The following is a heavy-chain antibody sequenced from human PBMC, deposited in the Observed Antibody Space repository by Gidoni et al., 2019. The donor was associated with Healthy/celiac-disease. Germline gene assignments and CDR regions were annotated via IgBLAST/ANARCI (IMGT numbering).Heavy chain of an antibody. CDR1: GFTFSSYG. CDR2: ISYDGSNK. Sequence: QVQLVESGGGVVQPGRSLRLSCAASGFTFSSYGRHWVRQAPGKGLEWVAVISYDGSNKYYADSVKGRFTISRDNSKNTLYLQMNSLRAEDTAVYYCAKDAGGPLAAAGSEGFDYWGQGTLVTVSS. D-gene: IGHD6-13*01. J-gene: IGHJ4*02. V-gene: IGHV3-30*18. CDR3: AKDAGGPLAAAGSEGFDY.